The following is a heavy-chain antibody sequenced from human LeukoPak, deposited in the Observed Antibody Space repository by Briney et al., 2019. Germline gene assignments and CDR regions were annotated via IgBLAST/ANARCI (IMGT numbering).Heavy chain of an antibody. CDR2: IYSGGST. Sequence: GGSLRLSCAASGFTVSSNYMSWVRQAPGKGLEWVSVIYSGGSTYYADSVKGRFTISRDNSKNTLYPQMNSLRAEDTAVYYCARDRYCSGGSCYPPGDWGQGTLVTVSS. V-gene: IGHV3-53*01. CDR1: GFTVSSNY. D-gene: IGHD2-15*01. CDR3: ARDRYCSGGSCYPPGD. J-gene: IGHJ4*02.